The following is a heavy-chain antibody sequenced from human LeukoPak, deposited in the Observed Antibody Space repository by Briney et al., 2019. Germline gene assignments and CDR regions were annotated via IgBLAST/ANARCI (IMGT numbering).Heavy chain of an antibody. D-gene: IGHD4-17*01. V-gene: IGHV3-9*01. J-gene: IGHJ5*02. CDR1: GFTFDDYA. CDR3: AKDMFPVGYGDYGTTENWFDP. Sequence: GGSLRLSCAASGFTFDDYAMHWVRQAPGKGLEWVSGISWNSGSIGYADSVKGRFTISRDNAKNSLYLQMNSLRAEDTALYYCAKDMFPVGYGDYGTTENWFDPWGQGTLVTVSS. CDR2: ISWNSGSI.